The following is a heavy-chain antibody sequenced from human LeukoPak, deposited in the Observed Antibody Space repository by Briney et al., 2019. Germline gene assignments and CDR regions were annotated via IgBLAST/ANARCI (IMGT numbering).Heavy chain of an antibody. V-gene: IGHV4-39*01. CDR1: GGSISSSSYY. D-gene: IGHD6-19*01. CDR3: ARYQVAGTGVSY. CDR2: IYYSGST. J-gene: IGHJ4*02. Sequence: PSETLSLTCTVSGGSISSSSYYWGWIRQPPGKGLEWIGSIYYSGSTYYNPSLKSRVTISVDTSKNQFSLKLSSVTAADTAVYYCARYQVAGTGVSYWGQGTLVTVSS.